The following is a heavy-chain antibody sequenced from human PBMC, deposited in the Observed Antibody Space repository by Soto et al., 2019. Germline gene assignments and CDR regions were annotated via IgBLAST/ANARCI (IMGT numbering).Heavy chain of an antibody. CDR2: IRGKADSYTT. CDR1: EFIFGVSA. J-gene: IGHJ3*01. V-gene: IGHV3-73*01. D-gene: IGHD6-25*01. CDR3: TRAAEKSATDDAFDV. Sequence: PXDCLSLSCADSEFIFGVSAFHWVRQASGEGLEWVGRIRGKADSYTTSYAASVKGRYTISRDDSENTAYLQMNNLKTEDTALYYCTRAAEKSATDDAFDVWGQGTMVTVSS.